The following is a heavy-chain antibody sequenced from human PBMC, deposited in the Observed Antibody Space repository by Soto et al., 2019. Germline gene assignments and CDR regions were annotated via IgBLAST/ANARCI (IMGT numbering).Heavy chain of an antibody. J-gene: IGHJ5*02. CDR3: ARDRSIAVAGIFWFDP. CDR2: INHSGST. CDR1: GGSFSGYY. Sequence: SETLSLTCAVYGGSFSGYYWSWIRQPPGKGLEWIGEINHSGSTNYNPSLKSRVTISVDTSKNQFSLKLSSVTAADTAVYYCARDRSIAVAGIFWFDPWGQGTLVTVPQ. D-gene: IGHD6-19*01. V-gene: IGHV4-34*01.